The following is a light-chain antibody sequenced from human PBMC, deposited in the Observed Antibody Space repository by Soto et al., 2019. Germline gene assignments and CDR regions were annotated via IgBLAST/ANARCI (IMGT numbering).Light chain of an antibody. J-gene: IGKJ5*01. V-gene: IGKV3-20*01. CDR2: GAS. CDR3: QQYTSTPIT. CDR1: QSVSSSY. Sequence: EIVLTQSPGTLSLSPGERATLSCRASQSVSSSYLAWYQQKPGQAPRLLIYGASSRATGISDRFSGSGSGTDFTLTISRLEPEDYAVYYCQQYTSTPITCGQGTRLEIK.